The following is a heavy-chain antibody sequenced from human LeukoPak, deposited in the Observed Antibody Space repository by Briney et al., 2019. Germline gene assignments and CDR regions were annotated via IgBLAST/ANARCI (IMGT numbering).Heavy chain of an antibody. Sequence: SETLSLTCTVSSGSISSYYWSWIRQPPGKGLEWIGYIYYSGSTNYNPSLKSRVTISVDTSKNQFSLKLSSVTAADTAVYYCARGDRIQLWSPFDYWGQGTLVTVSS. V-gene: IGHV4-59*01. CDR2: IYYSGST. CDR3: ARGDRIQLWSPFDY. CDR1: SGSISSYY. D-gene: IGHD5-18*01. J-gene: IGHJ4*02.